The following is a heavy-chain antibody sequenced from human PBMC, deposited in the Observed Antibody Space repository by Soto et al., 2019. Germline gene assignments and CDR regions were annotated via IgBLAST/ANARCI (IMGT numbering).Heavy chain of an antibody. D-gene: IGHD1-1*01. CDR2: ISYDGTYK. Sequence: QEPVVESGGGVVQPGRSLRLSCAASGFTVTGYSMHWVRQAPGKGLEWVALISYDGTYKDYADSVKGRFSISRDYSNNALYLQMNSLTTEDTAVYYCVRCWGTGDGSNLGYNWFDPWGQGTLVIVSS. V-gene: IGHV3-30-3*01. J-gene: IGHJ5*02. CDR3: VRCWGTGDGSNLGYNWFDP. CDR1: GFTVTGYS.